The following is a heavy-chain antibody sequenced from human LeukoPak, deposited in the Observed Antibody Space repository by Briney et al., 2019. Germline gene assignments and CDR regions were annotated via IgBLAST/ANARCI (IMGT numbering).Heavy chain of an antibody. V-gene: IGHV3-30*18. CDR2: ISYDGSSE. CDR3: AKVDATYGSGSYYPWVY. Sequence: LPGRSLRLSCAASGFTFSSYGMHWVRQAPGKGLEWVAFISYDGSSEYYADSVKGRFTISRDNSKNTLYLQMNTLRAEDTAVYYCAKVDATYGSGSYYPWVYWGQGTLVTVSS. D-gene: IGHD3-10*01. J-gene: IGHJ4*02. CDR1: GFTFSSYG.